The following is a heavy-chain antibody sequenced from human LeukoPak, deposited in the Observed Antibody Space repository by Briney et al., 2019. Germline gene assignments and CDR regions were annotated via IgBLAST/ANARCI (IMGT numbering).Heavy chain of an antibody. J-gene: IGHJ4*02. CDR1: GYTFTNYA. V-gene: IGHV7-4-1*02. Sequence: ASVKVSCKASGYTFTNYAMNWVRQAPGQGLEWMGWIHPSTGNPTYAQGFTGRFVFSLDTSVSTTYLQISSLKAEDTAVYYCARAFQPLGGLSLPAHWGQGTLVTVSS. D-gene: IGHD3-16*02. CDR3: ARAFQPLGGLSLPAH. CDR2: IHPSTGNP.